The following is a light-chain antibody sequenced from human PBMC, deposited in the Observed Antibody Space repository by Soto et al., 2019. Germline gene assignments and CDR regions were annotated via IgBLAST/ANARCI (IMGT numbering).Light chain of an antibody. Sequence: QSALTQPASVSGSPGQSITISCSGTSSDVGTYILVSWYQQYPGKAPRLMIYEVTKRPSGVSNRFSGSKSGNTASLTISGLQPEDEADYYCCSYAGSSSSIFGTGTKLTVL. J-gene: IGLJ1*01. CDR3: CSYAGSSSSI. CDR2: EVT. CDR1: SSDVGTYIL. V-gene: IGLV2-23*02.